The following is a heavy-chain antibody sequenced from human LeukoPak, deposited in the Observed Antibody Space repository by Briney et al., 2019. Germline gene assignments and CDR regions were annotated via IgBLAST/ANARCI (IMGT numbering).Heavy chain of an antibody. CDR2: INPSGGRT. CDR3: ARGGWLDDY. J-gene: IGHJ4*02. CDR1: GYTFTSYY. D-gene: IGHD6-19*01. Sequence: GASVKVSCKASGYTFTSYYIHCVRQAPGQGLEWMGIINPSGGRTSYAQKFQGRITVTRDTSTSTVYVELTSVRSEDTAMYYCARGGWLDDYWGQGTLVTVSS. V-gene: IGHV1-46*01.